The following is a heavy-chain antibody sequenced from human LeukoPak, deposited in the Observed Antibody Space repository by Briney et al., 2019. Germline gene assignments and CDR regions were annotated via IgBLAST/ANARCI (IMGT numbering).Heavy chain of an antibody. CDR3: ARDKMATITRGRVARWFDP. J-gene: IGHJ5*02. V-gene: IGHV4-4*07. D-gene: IGHD5-24*01. CDR2: IYTSGST. Sequence: SETLSLTCTVSGGSISSYYRSWIRQPAGKGLEWIGRIYTSGSTNYNPSLKSRVTMSVDTSKNQFSLKLSSVTAADTAVYYCARDKMATITRGRVARWFDPWGQGTLVTVSS. CDR1: GGSISSYY.